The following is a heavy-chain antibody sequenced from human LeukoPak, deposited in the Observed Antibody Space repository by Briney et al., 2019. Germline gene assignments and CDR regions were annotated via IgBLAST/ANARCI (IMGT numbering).Heavy chain of an antibody. CDR1: NGSITTYY. CDR2: IFHTGST. Sequence: SETLSLTCYVSNGSITTYYWTWIRQPPGKGLEWIGQIFHTGSTNYNPSLKSRLTISLDPSKNLFSLKLKSVSPADTAIYYCARVRARNRDGYTTWGLGTLVTVSS. V-gene: IGHV4-59*01. CDR3: ARVRARNRDGYTT. D-gene: IGHD3-16*01. J-gene: IGHJ5*02.